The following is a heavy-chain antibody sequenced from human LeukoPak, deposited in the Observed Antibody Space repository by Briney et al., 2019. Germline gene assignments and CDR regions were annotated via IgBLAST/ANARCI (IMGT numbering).Heavy chain of an antibody. CDR1: GYTFTSYD. J-gene: IGHJ5*02. V-gene: IGHV1-8*03. D-gene: IGHD3-3*01. CDR3: ARNKAHTIFGVVPNWFDP. CDR2: MNPNSGKT. Sequence: GASVKVSCKASGYTFTSYDINWVRQATGQGLEWMAWMNPNSGKTGYAQKFQGRVTITRDTSISTAYMELSSLRSEDTAVYYCARNKAHTIFGVVPNWFDPWGQGTLVTVSS.